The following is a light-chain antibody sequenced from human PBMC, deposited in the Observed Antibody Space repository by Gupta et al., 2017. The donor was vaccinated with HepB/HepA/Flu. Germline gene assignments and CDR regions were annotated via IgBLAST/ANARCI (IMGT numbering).Light chain of an antibody. V-gene: IGLV3-25*03. CDR1: AFPKQY. Sequence: SYELTQPPSVSVSPGQTARITCSGDAFPKQYAYWYQQKPGQAPLLVIYKDSERPSGIPERFSGSSSGTTVTLTISGVQEEDDADYYCQSADSSGTWVFGGGTKLTVL. CDR3: QSADSSGTWV. CDR2: KDS. J-gene: IGLJ3*02.